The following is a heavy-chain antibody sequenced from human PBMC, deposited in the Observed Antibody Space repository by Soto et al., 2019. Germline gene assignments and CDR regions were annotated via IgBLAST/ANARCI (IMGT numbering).Heavy chain of an antibody. J-gene: IGHJ5*02. V-gene: IGHV1-3*01. Sequence: QRLEWMGWINAGNGNTKYSQKFQGRVTITRDTSASTAYMELSSLRSEDTAVYYCARDRRVRGVIIGANWFDPWGQGTLVTVSS. CDR2: INAGNGNT. CDR3: ARDRRVRGVIIGANWFDP. D-gene: IGHD3-10*01.